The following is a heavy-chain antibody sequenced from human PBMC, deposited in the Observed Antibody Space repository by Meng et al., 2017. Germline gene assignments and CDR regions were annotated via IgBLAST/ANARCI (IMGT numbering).Heavy chain of an antibody. CDR1: GFTFSSHN. Sequence: GESLKISCAASGFTFSSHNMNWVRQAPGKGLLWVSPINSGSSDTYYADSVKGRFTISRDNAKNSLYLQLNSLRAEDTAVYYCAKDCGANRTCYCFDYWGQGTLVTVSS. CDR3: AKDCGANRTCYCFDY. V-gene: IGHV3-21*01. CDR2: INSGSSDT. J-gene: IGHJ4*02. D-gene: IGHD2-15*01.